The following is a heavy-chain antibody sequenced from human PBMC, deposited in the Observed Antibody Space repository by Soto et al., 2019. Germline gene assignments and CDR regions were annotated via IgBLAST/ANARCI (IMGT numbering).Heavy chain of an antibody. D-gene: IGHD3-10*01. V-gene: IGHV4-59*08. CDR2: IYYSGST. Sequence: SETLPLTYTVSGGSISSYYWSWIRQPPGKGLEWIGYIYYSGSTNYNPSLKSRVTISVDTSKNQFSLKLNSMTAADTAVYYCARHNYGSGSTYFDYWGHGTLVTVSS. CDR3: ARHNYGSGSTYFDY. J-gene: IGHJ4*01. CDR1: GGSISSYY.